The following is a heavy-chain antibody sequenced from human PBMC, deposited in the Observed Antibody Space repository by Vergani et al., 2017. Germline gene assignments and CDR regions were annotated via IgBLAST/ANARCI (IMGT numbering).Heavy chain of an antibody. D-gene: IGHD3/OR15-3a*01. V-gene: IGHV4-31*03. CDR3: ARVDLHPYYYYYYMDV. CDR2: IYYSGST. CDR1: GGSISSGGYY. J-gene: IGHJ6*03. Sequence: QVQLQESGPGLVKPSQTLSLTCTVSGGSISSGGYYWSWIRQHPGKGLEWIGYIYYSGSTYYNPSLKSRVTISVDTSKNQFSLKLSSVTAAHTAVYYCARVDLHPYYYYYYMDVWGKGTTVTVSS.